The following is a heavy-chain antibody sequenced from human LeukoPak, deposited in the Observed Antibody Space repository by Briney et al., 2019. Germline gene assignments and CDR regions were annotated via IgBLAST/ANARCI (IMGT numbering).Heavy chain of an antibody. CDR1: GGTFSSYA. D-gene: IGHD2-2*01. V-gene: IGHV1-69*13. CDR3: ARDRRSDLVSAARWFDP. CDR2: IIPIFGTA. J-gene: IGHJ5*02. Sequence: GASVKVSCKASGGTFSSYAISWVRQAPGQGLEWMGGIIPIFGTANYAQKFQGRVTITADESTSTAYMELSSLRSEDTAVYYCARDRRSDLVSAARWFDPWGQGTLVTVSS.